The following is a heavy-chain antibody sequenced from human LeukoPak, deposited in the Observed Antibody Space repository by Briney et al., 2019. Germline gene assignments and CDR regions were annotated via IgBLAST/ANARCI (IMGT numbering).Heavy chain of an antibody. J-gene: IGHJ6*02. V-gene: IGHV3-7*03. CDR2: INHNGNVN. CDR1: GFTFSSDA. Sequence: GGSLRLSCAASGFTFSSDAMSWVRQAPGKGLERVASINHNGNVNYYVDSVKGRFTISRDNAKNSLYLQMSNLRAEDTAVYFCARGGGLDVWGQGATVTVSS. D-gene: IGHD3-16*01. CDR3: ARGGGLDV.